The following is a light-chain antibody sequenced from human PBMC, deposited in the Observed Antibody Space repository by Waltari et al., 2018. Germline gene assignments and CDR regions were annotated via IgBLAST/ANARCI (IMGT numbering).Light chain of an antibody. CDR1: QSVSSN. V-gene: IGKV3-15*01. CDR2: GAS. J-gene: IGKJ4*01. Sequence: EIVIPHSPATLSVSQGEKATLPGRASQSVSSNLAWYQQKPGQAPRLLIYGASTRATGIPARFSGSGSGTEFTLTISSLQSEDFAVYYCQQYNNWPGFGGGTKVEIK. CDR3: QQYNNWPG.